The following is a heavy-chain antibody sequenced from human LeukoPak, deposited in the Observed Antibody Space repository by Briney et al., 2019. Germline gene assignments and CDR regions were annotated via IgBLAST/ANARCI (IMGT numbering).Heavy chain of an antibody. CDR1: GYTFTSYG. V-gene: IGHV1-18*01. D-gene: IGHD6-19*01. CDR2: ISAYNGNT. J-gene: IGHJ6*03. Sequence: ASVKVPCKASGYTFTSYGISWVRQAPGRGLEWMGWISAYNGNTNYAQKLQGRVTMTTDTPTSTAYMELRSLRSDDTAVYYCAREVAGTRGLNYYYYMDVWGKGTTVTVSS. CDR3: AREVAGTRGLNYYYYMDV.